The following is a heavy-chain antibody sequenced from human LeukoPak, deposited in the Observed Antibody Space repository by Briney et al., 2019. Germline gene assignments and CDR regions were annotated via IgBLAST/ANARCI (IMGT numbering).Heavy chain of an antibody. Sequence: PGGSLRLSFAASGFTFSSYAMSWVRQAPGKGLEWVSAISGSGGSTYYADSVKGRFTISRDNSKNTLYLQMNSLRAEDTAVYYCAKVGTAAATNRYYYYYGMDVWGQGTTVTVSS. CDR2: ISGSGGST. J-gene: IGHJ6*02. CDR1: GFTFSSYA. D-gene: IGHD6-13*01. V-gene: IGHV3-23*01. CDR3: AKVGTAAATNRYYYYYGMDV.